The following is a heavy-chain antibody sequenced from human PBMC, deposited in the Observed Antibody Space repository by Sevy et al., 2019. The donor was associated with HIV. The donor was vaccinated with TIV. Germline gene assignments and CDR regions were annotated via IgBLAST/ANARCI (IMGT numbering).Heavy chain of an antibody. CDR1: GFTFSSYS. V-gene: IGHV3-21*01. D-gene: IGHD2-2*01. CDR2: ISSSSSYI. CDR3: ARSAAIVVVPAAMGDYYYGMDV. Sequence: GGSLRLSCAASGFTFSSYSMNWVRQAPGKGLEWVSSISSSSSYIYYADSVKGRFTISRDNAKNSLYLQMNSLRAEDTAVYYWARSAAIVVVPAAMGDYYYGMDVWGQGTTVTVSS. J-gene: IGHJ6*02.